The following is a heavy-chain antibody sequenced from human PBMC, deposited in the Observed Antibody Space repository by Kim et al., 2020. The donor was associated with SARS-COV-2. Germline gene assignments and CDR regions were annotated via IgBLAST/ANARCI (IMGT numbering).Heavy chain of an antibody. CDR2: ISSSGSTI. V-gene: IGHV3-11*01. J-gene: IGHJ4*02. D-gene: IGHD3-22*01. CDR3: ARARLVVITAYFDY. Sequence: GGSLRLSCAASGFTFTDYYMTWIRQAPGKRLEWVSYISSSGSTIYYADSVKGRFTISRDNAKNSLYLQMNSLGAEDTAVYYCARARLVVITAYFDYWGQGTLVTVSS. CDR1: GFTFTDYY.